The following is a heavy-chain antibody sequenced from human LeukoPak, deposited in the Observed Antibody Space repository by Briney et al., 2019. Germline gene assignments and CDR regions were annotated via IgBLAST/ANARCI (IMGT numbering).Heavy chain of an antibody. Sequence: NTGGSLRLSCAASGFTFSAYSMNWVRQTPGKGLEWVSFILNGDTVSYADPVKGPFTISRDNPKNSLYLQMNSLRAEDTAVYFCVRDHLWAFDIWGQGTLVTVAS. CDR1: GFTFSAYS. D-gene: IGHD1-26*01. CDR2: ILNGDTV. V-gene: IGHV3-21*01. J-gene: IGHJ4*02. CDR3: VRDHLWAFDI.